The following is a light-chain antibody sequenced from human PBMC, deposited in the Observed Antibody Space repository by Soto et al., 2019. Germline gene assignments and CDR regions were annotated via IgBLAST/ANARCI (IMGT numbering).Light chain of an antibody. V-gene: IGKV3-15*01. CDR1: QSVGRH. CDR3: QQYNNWPPWT. CDR2: GAS. Sequence: ETAMTQTPGTLSVSPGERVTLSCRASQSVGRHLAWYQQKPGQAPRLLIHGASTRATGIPARFSGSGSGTEFTLTISSLQSEDFATYYCQQYNNWPPWTFGQGTKV. J-gene: IGKJ1*01.